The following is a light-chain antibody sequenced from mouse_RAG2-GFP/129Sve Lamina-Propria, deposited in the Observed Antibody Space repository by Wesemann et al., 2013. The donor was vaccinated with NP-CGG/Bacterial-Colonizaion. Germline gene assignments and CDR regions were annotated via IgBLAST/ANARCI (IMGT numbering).Light chain of an antibody. V-gene: IGKV6-23*01. Sequence: DIVMTQSHKFMSTSVGDRVSITCKASQDVSTAVAWYQQKPGQSPKLLIYWASTRHTGVPDRFTGSGSGTDFTLTISNVQSEDLAEYFCQQYSSYPRTFGGGTKLEIK. CDR3: QQYSSYPRT. CDR2: WAS. J-gene: IGKJ1*01. CDR1: QDVSTA.